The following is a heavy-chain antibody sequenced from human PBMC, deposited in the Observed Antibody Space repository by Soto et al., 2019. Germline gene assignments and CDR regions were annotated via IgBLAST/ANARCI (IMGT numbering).Heavy chain of an antibody. V-gene: IGHV4-31*03. CDR1: GGSISSGGYY. Sequence: QVQLQESGPGLVKPSQTLSLTCTVSGGSISSGGYYWIWIRQHPGKGLEWIGYIYYSGSTYYNPSLKSRVTISVDTSKNQFSLKLSSVTAADTAVYYCARGGRRSPGMDVGGQGPTVTVSS. CDR2: IYYSGST. CDR3: ARGGRRSPGMDV. J-gene: IGHJ6*02.